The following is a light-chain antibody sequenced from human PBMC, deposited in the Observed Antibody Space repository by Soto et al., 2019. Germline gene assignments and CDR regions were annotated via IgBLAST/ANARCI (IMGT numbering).Light chain of an antibody. J-gene: IGKJ5*01. V-gene: IGKV3-11*01. CDR2: DAS. CDR3: QQHSNWPPIT. Sequence: EIVLTQSPATLSLSPGARATLSCRASQSVSNYLAWYQQKPGQAPRLLIYDASDRATGIPGRFSGSGSGTDFTLTISSLEPEDFAVYYCQQHSNWPPITFGQGTRLEIK. CDR1: QSVSNY.